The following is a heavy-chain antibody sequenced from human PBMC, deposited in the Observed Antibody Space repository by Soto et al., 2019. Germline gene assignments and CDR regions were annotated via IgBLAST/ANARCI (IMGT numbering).Heavy chain of an antibody. Sequence: QVQLVQSGAEVKKPGASVKVSCKASGYTFTSYGISWVRQAPGQGLEWMGWISAYNGNTNYAQKLQGRVTMTTDTPTSTAYMELRSLRSDDTAVYYCARDRRYSSGWTGGYYYYYGMDVWGQGTTVTVSS. CDR2: ISAYNGNT. J-gene: IGHJ6*02. D-gene: IGHD6-19*01. CDR1: GYTFTSYG. V-gene: IGHV1-18*01. CDR3: ARDRRYSSGWTGGYYYYYGMDV.